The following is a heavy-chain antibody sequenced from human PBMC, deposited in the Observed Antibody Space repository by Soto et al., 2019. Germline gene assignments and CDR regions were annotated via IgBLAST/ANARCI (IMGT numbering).Heavy chain of an antibody. D-gene: IGHD7-27*01. Sequence: QVQLQQWGAGLLKPSETLSLTCAVYGGSFSGYYWSWIRQPPGKGLEWIGEINHSGSTNYNPSLKSRVTISVDTPKNQFSLKLSSVTAADTAVYYCARGETWGAFDIWGQGTMVTVSS. V-gene: IGHV4-34*01. CDR3: ARGETWGAFDI. CDR2: INHSGST. J-gene: IGHJ3*02. CDR1: GGSFSGYY.